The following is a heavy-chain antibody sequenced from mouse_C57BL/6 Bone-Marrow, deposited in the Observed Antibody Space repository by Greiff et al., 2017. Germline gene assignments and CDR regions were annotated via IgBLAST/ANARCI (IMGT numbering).Heavy chain of an antibody. CDR3: ARTYYSNFGFAY. CDR2: INPSRGYT. J-gene: IGHJ3*01. Sequence: QVQLQQSGAELARPGASVKMSCKASGYTFTSYTMHWVKQRPGQGLEWIGYINPSRGYTKYNQKFKDKATLTADKSSSTAYMQLSSLTSEDSAVYYCARTYYSNFGFAYWGQGTLVTVSA. CDR1: GYTFTSYT. D-gene: IGHD2-5*01. V-gene: IGHV1-4*01.